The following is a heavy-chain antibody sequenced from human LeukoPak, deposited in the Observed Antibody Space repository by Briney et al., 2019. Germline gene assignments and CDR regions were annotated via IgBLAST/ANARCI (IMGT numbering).Heavy chain of an antibody. CDR2: ISSSSSYI. CDR3: ARDSGFYINGMDV. V-gene: IGHV3-21*01. J-gene: IGHJ6*02. CDR1: GFTFSSYS. D-gene: IGHD3-3*01. Sequence: GSLRLSCAASGFTFSSYSMNWVRQAPGKGLEWVSSISSSSSYIYYADSVKGRFTISRDNAKNSLYLQMNSLRAEDSAVYYCARDSGFYINGMDVWGQGTTVTVSS.